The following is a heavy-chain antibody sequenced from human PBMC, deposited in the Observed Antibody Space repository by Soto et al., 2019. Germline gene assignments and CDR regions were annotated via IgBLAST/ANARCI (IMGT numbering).Heavy chain of an antibody. D-gene: IGHD2-2*02. CDR3: AYRSFVVVPAAIRNNAGSDAFDI. V-gene: IGHV2-5*02. J-gene: IGHJ3*02. CDR2: IYWVVDK. CDR1: GFSLSTSGVG. Sequence: QITLKESGPTLVKPTQTLTLTCTFSGFSLSTSGVGVGWIRQPPGKALDWLALIYWVVDKRYSPSLKSRLTITTDTSKIQLVLTMTNMYPVDTATYYCAYRSFVVVPAAIRNNAGSDAFDIWRRGTMVTESS.